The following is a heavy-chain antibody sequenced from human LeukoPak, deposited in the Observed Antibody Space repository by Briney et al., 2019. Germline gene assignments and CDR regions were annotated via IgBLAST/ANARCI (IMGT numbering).Heavy chain of an antibody. Sequence: GASVKVSCKASGYTFTSYGISWVRQAPGQGLEWMGIINPSGGSTSYAQKFQGRVTMTRDTSTSTVYMELSSLRSEDTAVYYCARDSGREGYSYGYAEFDYWGQGTLVTVSS. CDR1: GYTFTSYG. V-gene: IGHV1-46*01. D-gene: IGHD5-18*01. J-gene: IGHJ4*02. CDR2: INPSGGST. CDR3: ARDSGREGYSYGYAEFDY.